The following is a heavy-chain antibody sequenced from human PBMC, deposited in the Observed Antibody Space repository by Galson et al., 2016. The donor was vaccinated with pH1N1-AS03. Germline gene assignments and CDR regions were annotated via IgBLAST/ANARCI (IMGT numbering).Heavy chain of an antibody. CDR3: ARDALLSLPGGIDY. D-gene: IGHD2/OR15-2a*01. Sequence: SLRLSCAVSGFHLNDYAMHWVRQAPGKGLEWMAAVSNDGNNKWYADSVKGRFTISRDNSKNTLYLQVNSVRAKDTAVYYCARDALLSLPGGIDYWGQGTLVTVSS. V-gene: IGHV3-30*04. CDR1: GFHLNDYA. CDR2: VSNDGNNK. J-gene: IGHJ4*02.